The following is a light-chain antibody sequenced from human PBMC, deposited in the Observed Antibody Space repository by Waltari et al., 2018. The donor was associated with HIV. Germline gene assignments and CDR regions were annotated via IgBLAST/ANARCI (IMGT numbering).Light chain of an antibody. CDR2: RAS. CDR1: QSISSW. CDR3: QQYDNYLWT. J-gene: IGKJ1*01. Sequence: DIQMTQSPFTLSASVGDRVTITCRASQSISSWLAWYQQKPGNVPKLLIYRASTVESGVPSRFSGSGSGTEFTLTISSLQPDDFATYYCQQYDNYLWTFGQGTKVEIK. V-gene: IGKV1-5*03.